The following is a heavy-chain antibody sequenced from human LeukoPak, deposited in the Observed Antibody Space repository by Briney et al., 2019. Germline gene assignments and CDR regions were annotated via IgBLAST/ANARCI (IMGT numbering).Heavy chain of an antibody. Sequence: PGGSLRVSCAASGFNFSSYGMHWVRQAPGKGLEWVAVISYDGRNEFYADSVKGRFTISRDNSKSTLYLQMNSLRVEDTAVYYCAKDLSPMVPFDYWGQGTLVTVSS. J-gene: IGHJ4*02. CDR2: ISYDGRNE. CDR3: AKDLSPMVPFDY. D-gene: IGHD6-13*01. V-gene: IGHV3-30*18. CDR1: GFNFSSYG.